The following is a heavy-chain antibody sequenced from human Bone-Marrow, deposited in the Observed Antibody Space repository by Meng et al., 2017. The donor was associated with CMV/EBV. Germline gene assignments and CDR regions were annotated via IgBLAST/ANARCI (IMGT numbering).Heavy chain of an antibody. J-gene: IGHJ3*02. V-gene: IGHV1-18*01. Sequence: ASVKVSCKASGYNFRTFGISWVRKAPGQGLEWMGWISGYNGNTNYTQKFQGRVTMTRDTSTSTVYMELSSLRSEDTAVYYCARDRFTMIRGIRYAFDIWGQGTMVTVSS. D-gene: IGHD3-10*01. CDR1: GYNFRTFG. CDR2: ISGYNGNT. CDR3: ARDRFTMIRGIRYAFDI.